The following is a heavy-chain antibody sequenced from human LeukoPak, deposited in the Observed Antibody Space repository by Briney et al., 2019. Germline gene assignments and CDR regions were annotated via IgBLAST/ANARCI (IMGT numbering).Heavy chain of an antibody. D-gene: IGHD5-24*01. CDR2: ISSSSSYI. CDR1: GFTFSSYS. J-gene: IGHJ4*02. V-gene: IGHV3-21*01. Sequence: GGSLRLSCAASGFTFSSYSMNWVRQAPGKGLEWVSSISSSSSYIYYADSVKGRFTISRDNAKNSLYLQMNSLRAEDTAVYYCTTDRIPLKEMATIRGGGQGTLVTVSS. CDR3: TTDRIPLKEMATIRG.